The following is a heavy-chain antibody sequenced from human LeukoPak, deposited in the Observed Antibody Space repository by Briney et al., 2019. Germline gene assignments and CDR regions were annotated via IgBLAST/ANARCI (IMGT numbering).Heavy chain of an antibody. CDR1: GFTFSDYW. Sequence: PGGSLRLSCAASGFTFSDYWMTWVRQAPGKGLEWVANIKEDGSEKNYLGSVRGRFTISRDNAKDSLHLQMNSLGAEDTAVYYRARDWGAAADDAFDIWGQGTMVTVSS. CDR3: ARDWGAAADDAFDI. J-gene: IGHJ3*02. D-gene: IGHD6-13*01. V-gene: IGHV3-7*01. CDR2: IKEDGSEK.